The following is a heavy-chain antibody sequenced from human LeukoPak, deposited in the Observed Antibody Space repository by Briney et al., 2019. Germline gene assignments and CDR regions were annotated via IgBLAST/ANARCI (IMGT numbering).Heavy chain of an antibody. V-gene: IGHV1-8*01. D-gene: IGHD1-7*01. CDR1: GYTFTSYD. CDR3: ARVAGHWNYVNYYYYYYMDV. CDR2: MNPNSGNT. J-gene: IGHJ6*03. Sequence: ASVKVSCKASGYTFTSYDIYWVRQATGQGLERMGWMNPNSGNTGNAQKFQGRVTMTRNTSISTAYMELSSLRSEDTAVYYCARVAGHWNYVNYYYYYYMDVRGKGTTVTVSS.